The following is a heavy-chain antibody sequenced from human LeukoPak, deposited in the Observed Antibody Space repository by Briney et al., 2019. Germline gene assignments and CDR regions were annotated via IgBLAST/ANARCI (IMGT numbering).Heavy chain of an antibody. V-gene: IGHV4-34*01. CDR2: ISDNEGI. CDR3: ARGLDRSKTGY. D-gene: IGHD3-22*01. J-gene: IGHJ4*02. CDR1: SESFSGGY. Sequence: SETLSLTCSVYSESFSGGYWSWIRQPPGKGLDWIGEISDNEGIKYSPSLKSRVTISEDTSKNQFSLKLTSVTAADTAVYYCARGLDRSKTGYWGQGSLVTVSS.